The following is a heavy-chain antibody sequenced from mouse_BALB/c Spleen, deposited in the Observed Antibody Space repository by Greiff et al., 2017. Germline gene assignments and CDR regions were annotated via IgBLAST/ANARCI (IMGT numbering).Heavy chain of an antibody. Sequence: QVQLQQSGPELVKPGASVRISCKASGYTFTSYYIHWVKQRPGQGLEWIGWIYPGNVNTKYNEKFKGKATLTADKSSSTAYMQLSSLTSEDSAVYFCARVVITTDYFDYWGQGTTLTVSS. CDR1: GYTFTSYY. CDR3: ARVVITTDYFDY. J-gene: IGHJ2*01. V-gene: IGHV1S56*01. D-gene: IGHD1-2*01. CDR2: IYPGNVNT.